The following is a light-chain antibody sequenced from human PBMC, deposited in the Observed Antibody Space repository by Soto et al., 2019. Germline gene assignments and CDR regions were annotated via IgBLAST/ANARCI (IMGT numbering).Light chain of an antibody. Sequence: DIPMTQSPSTLSASVGDRVTITCRASQSISSWLAWYQQKPGKAPKLLNYKASSLESGVPSRFSGSGSETELTLTISSLQPDDFATYYCQQYKSYPWTFGQGTKVEIK. CDR3: QQYKSYPWT. CDR1: QSISSW. CDR2: KAS. J-gene: IGKJ1*01. V-gene: IGKV1-5*03.